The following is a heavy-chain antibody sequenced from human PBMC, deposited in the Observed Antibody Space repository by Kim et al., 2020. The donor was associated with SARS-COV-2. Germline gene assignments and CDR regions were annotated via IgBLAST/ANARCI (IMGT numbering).Heavy chain of an antibody. V-gene: IGHV1-69*13. J-gene: IGHJ5*02. CDR1: GGTFSSYA. D-gene: IGHD1-1*01. CDR2: IIPIFGTA. Sequence: SVKVSCKASGGTFSSYAISWVRQAPGQGLEWMGGIIPIFGTANYAQKFQGRVTITADESTSTAYMELSSLRSEDTAVYYCARDLGWNDVREYKNWFDPWGQGTLVTVSS. CDR3: ARDLGWNDVREYKNWFDP.